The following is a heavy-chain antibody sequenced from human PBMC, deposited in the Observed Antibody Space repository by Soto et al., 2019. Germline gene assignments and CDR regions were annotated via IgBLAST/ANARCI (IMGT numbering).Heavy chain of an antibody. V-gene: IGHV4-39*01. CDR2: IYYSGST. CDR3: ARRTGYDFWSGYPTNFDY. CDR1: GGSISSSSYY. Sequence: SETLSLTCTVSGGSISSSSYYWGWIRQPPGKGLEWIGSIYYSGSTYYNPSLKSRVTISVDTSKNQFSLKLSSVTAADTAVYYCARRTGYDFWSGYPTNFDYWGQGTLVTVSS. D-gene: IGHD3-3*01. J-gene: IGHJ4*02.